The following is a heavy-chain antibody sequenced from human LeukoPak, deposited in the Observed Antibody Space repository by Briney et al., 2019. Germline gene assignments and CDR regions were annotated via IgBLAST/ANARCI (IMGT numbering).Heavy chain of an antibody. D-gene: IGHD2-8*01. CDR3: AKSGALKWAY. CDR1: GFTVSTNS. J-gene: IGHJ4*02. V-gene: IGHV3-53*01. Sequence: TGGSLRLSCTVSGFTVSTNSMSWVRQAPGKGLEWVSFIYSDNTHYSDSVKGRFTISRDNSKNTLYLQMNSLRAEDTAVYYCAKSGALKWAYWGQGTLVTVSS. CDR2: IYSDNT.